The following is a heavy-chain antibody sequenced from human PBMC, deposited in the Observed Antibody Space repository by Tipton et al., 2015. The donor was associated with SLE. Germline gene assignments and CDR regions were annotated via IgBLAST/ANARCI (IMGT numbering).Heavy chain of an antibody. CDR3: ARDSGIRTVDY. CDR2: IRPDSTLK. V-gene: IGHV3-7*01. J-gene: IGHJ4*02. Sequence: SLRLSCRGSGFSFGSYWMIWVRQTPGKALEWVANIRPDSTLKYYVDSVKGRFTISRDNAKNSLYLQMTSLRAEDTAVYYCARDSGIRTVDYWGQGTLVTVSS. CDR1: GFSFGSYW. D-gene: IGHD1-14*01.